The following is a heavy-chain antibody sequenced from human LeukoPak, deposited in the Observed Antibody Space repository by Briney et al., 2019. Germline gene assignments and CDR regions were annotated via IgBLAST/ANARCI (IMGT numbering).Heavy chain of an antibody. D-gene: IGHD5-24*01. CDR1: GYTFTNYD. J-gene: IGHJ4*02. CDR3: AIFFGYTTFDY. CDR2: MNPNSGNT. V-gene: IGHV1-8*03. Sequence: ASVKVSCKASGYTFTNYDINWVRQATGQGLEWMGWMNPNSGNTGYAQKFQGRVTITRNTSISTAYMELSSLRSEDTAVYYCAIFFGYTTFDYWGQGTLVTVSS.